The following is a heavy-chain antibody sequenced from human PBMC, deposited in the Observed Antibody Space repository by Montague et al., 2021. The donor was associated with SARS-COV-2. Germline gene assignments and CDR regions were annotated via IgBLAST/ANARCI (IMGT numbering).Heavy chain of an antibody. D-gene: IGHD5-18*01. Sequence: CAISGDSVSSNSAAWNWIRQSPSRGLEWLGRTYYRSKWYNDYAVSVKSRITINPDTFKNQFSLQLNSVTPEDTAVYYCARDTRIQLWFDRDYYSGMDVWGQGTTVTVSS. J-gene: IGHJ6*02. CDR2: TYYRSKWYN. CDR1: GDSVSSNSAA. V-gene: IGHV6-1*01. CDR3: ARDTRIQLWFDRDYYSGMDV.